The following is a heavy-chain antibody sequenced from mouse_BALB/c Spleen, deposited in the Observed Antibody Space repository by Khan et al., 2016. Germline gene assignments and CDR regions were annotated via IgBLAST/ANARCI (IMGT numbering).Heavy chain of an antibody. Sequence: QVQLQQSGAELVKPGASVKLSCKASGYTFTSYYMYWVKQRPGQGLEWIGEINPSNGDTNFNERFKSKATLTVDKSSSPTYMQFSSRTSDDSAVYYCTRAGYDYPFAYWGQGTLVTVSA. CDR2: INPSNGDT. CDR3: TRAGYDYPFAY. CDR1: GYTFTSYY. V-gene: IGHV1S81*02. D-gene: IGHD2-4*01. J-gene: IGHJ3*01.